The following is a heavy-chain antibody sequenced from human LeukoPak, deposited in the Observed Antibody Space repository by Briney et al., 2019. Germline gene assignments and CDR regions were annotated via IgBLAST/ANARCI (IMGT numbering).Heavy chain of an antibody. V-gene: IGHV3-23*01. CDR2: ISGSGGNT. J-gene: IGHJ4*02. CDR3: ARESADY. Sequence: GGSLRLSCAASGFTVNTYAMSWVRQAPGKGLEWVSGISGSGGNTYYADSVKGRFTISRDNSKNTLYLQMNSLRAEDTAVYYCARESADYWGQGTLLTVSS. CDR1: GFTVNTYA.